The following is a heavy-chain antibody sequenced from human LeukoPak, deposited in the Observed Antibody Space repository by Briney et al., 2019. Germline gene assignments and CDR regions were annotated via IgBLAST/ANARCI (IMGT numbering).Heavy chain of an antibody. CDR3: ARGGRDGKSGAFDI. CDR1: GFTFGNYW. CDR2: INSDGSST. D-gene: IGHD2-21*02. Sequence: GGSLRLSCAASGFTFGNYWMHWVRQAPGKGLVWVSRINSDGSSTNYADSVKGRFTISRDIAKNTLYLQMNSLRAEDTAVYYCARGGRDGKSGAFDIWGQGTMVTVSS. V-gene: IGHV3-74*01. J-gene: IGHJ3*02.